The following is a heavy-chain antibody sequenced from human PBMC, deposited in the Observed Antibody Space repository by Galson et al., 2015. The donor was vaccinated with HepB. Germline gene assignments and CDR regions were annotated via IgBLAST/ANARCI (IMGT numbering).Heavy chain of an antibody. CDR1: GGTFSSYA. CDR3: AREMATIKKAFDI. Sequence: SVKVSCKASGGTFSSYAISWVRQAPGQGLEWMGRIIPILGIANYAQKFQGRVTITANKSTSTAYMELSSLRSEDTAVYYCAREMATIKKAFDIWGQGTMVTVSS. D-gene: IGHD5-24*01. CDR2: IIPILGIA. J-gene: IGHJ3*02. V-gene: IGHV1-69*04.